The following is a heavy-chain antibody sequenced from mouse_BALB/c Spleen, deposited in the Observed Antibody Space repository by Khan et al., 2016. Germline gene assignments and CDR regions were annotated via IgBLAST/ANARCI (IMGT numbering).Heavy chain of an antibody. CDR1: GYSITSGYY. CDR2: IRYDGST. D-gene: IGHD1-1*01. J-gene: IGHJ4*01. V-gene: IGHV3-6*02. Sequence: EVQLQESGPGLVKPSQSLSLTCSVTGYSITSGYYWNWIRQFPGNKLEWMGYIRYDGSTNYNPSLKNQISLTRDTSKNQFFLKLNSVTTEDTSTYYCASEGIYYSTYYYGLAYWGQGTSVTVSS. CDR3: ASEGIYYSTYYYGLAY.